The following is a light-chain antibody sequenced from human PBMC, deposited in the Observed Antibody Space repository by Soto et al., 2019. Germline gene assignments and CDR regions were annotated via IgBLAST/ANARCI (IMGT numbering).Light chain of an antibody. CDR1: QSISSW. V-gene: IGKV1-5*01. CDR2: DAS. J-gene: IGKJ1*01. CDR3: QQYNSYSPRRT. Sequence: DIQMTQSRSTLSASVGDRVTITCRASQSISSWLAWYQQKPGKAPKLLIYDASSLESGVPSRFSGSGSGTEFTLTISSLQPDDFATYYCQQYNSYSPRRTFGQGTKVDIK.